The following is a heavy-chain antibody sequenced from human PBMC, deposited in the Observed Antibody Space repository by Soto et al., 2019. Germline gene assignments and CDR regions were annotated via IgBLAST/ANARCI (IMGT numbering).Heavy chain of an antibody. D-gene: IGHD5-18*01. Sequence: RGSLRLSCAASGFTFSNYWMHWVRQAPGKGLVWVSRINSDGSSTSYADSVKGRFTISRDNAKNTLYLQMNSLRAEDTAVYYCAREVDTAMDFDYWGQGTLVTVSS. CDR2: INSDGSST. J-gene: IGHJ4*02. CDR3: AREVDTAMDFDY. CDR1: GFTFSNYW. V-gene: IGHV3-74*01.